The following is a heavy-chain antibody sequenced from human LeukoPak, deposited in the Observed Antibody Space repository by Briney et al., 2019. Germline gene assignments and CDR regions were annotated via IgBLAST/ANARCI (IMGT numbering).Heavy chain of an antibody. CDR1: GYTXTSYY. CDR3: ARDFPESKYYYDSSGYSPFDY. D-gene: IGHD3-22*01. Sequence: ASVKVSCKASGYTXTSYYMHWVRQAPGQGLEWMGIINPSGGSTSYAQKFQGRVTMTRDTSTSTVYMELSSLRSEDTAVYYCARDFPESKYYYDSSGYSPFDYWGQGNLVTVSS. CDR2: INPSGGST. V-gene: IGHV1-46*01. J-gene: IGHJ4*02.